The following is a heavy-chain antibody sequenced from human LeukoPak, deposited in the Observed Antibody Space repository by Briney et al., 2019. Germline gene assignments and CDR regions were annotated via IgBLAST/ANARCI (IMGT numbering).Heavy chain of an antibody. D-gene: IGHD4-23*01. CDR1: GLSVSSNF. Sequence: GGSLRLSCAATGLSVSSNFMSWVRQAPGKGLEWVSGISWNSGGIGYADSVKGRFTISRDNAKNSLYLQMNSLRAEDTALYYCAKDKYGSNSGGPDYWGQGTLVTVSS. CDR3: AKDKYGSNSGGPDY. V-gene: IGHV3-9*01. J-gene: IGHJ4*02. CDR2: ISWNSGGI.